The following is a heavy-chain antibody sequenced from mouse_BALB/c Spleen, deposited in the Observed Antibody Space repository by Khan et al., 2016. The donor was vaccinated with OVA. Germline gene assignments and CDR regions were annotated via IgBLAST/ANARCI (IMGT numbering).Heavy chain of an antibody. CDR1: GYTFPEYT. CDR3: ARGAGRY. J-gene: IGHJ4*01. CDR2: INPKNGGT. D-gene: IGHD3-3*01. Sequence: VQLKQSGPELVKPGASVKISCETSGYTFPEYTVHWVKQSLGKSLDWIGVINPKNGGTAYNQKFKGKATLTVDKSSSTAYMEFRSLTSEDSAVYNCARGAGRYWGQGTSVTVAA. V-gene: IGHV1-18*01.